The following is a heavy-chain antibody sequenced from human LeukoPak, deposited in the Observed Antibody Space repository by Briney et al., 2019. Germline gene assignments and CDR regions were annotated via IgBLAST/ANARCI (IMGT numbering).Heavy chain of an antibody. Sequence: SETLSLTCTVSGVSISSGGYYWSWIRQHPGKGLEWIGYIYYSGSTYYNPSLKSRVTISVDTSKNQFSLKLSSVTAADTAVYYCAREGRSQLVRHYFDYWGQGTLVTVSS. J-gene: IGHJ4*02. D-gene: IGHD6-13*01. CDR1: GVSISSGGYY. V-gene: IGHV4-31*03. CDR2: IYYSGST. CDR3: AREGRSQLVRHYFDY.